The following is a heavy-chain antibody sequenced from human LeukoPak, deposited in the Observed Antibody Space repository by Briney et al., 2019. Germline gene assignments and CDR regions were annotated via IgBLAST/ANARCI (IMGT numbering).Heavy chain of an antibody. D-gene: IGHD3-10*01. J-gene: IGHJ6*03. CDR1: GGTFSSYA. Sequence: VASVKVSCKASGGTFSSYAISWVRQAPGQGLEWMGIINPSGGSTSYAQKFQGRVTMTRDTSTSTVYMELSSLRSEDTAVYYCARDPEHYYGSGSYSRYYYMDVWGKGTTVTISS. V-gene: IGHV1-46*01. CDR2: INPSGGST. CDR3: ARDPEHYYGSGSYSRYYYMDV.